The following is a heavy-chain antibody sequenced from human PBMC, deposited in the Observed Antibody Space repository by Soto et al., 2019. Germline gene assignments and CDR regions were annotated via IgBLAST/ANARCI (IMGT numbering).Heavy chain of an antibody. J-gene: IGHJ3*02. CDR2: INPNSGGT. D-gene: IGHD2-15*01. Sequence: VKVSCKASGYTFTGYYMHWVRQAPGQGLEWMGWINPNSGGTNYAQKFQGRVTMTRDTSISTAYMELSRLRSDDTAVYYCARDRRPCSGGSCYAAFDIWGQGTMVTVSS. V-gene: IGHV1-2*02. CDR3: ARDRRPCSGGSCYAAFDI. CDR1: GYTFTGYY.